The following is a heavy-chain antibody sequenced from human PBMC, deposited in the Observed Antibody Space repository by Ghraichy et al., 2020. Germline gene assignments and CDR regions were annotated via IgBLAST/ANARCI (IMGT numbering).Heavy chain of an antibody. Sequence: SVKVSCKASGSTLDIYALNWARQAPGQGLEWMGGIIPMYGVAKYAQRFQGRLTITADKSTTTVYMELSSLRSEDTAVYYCARVTSVAVAGTFDYWGPGTLVTVAS. V-gene: IGHV1-69*10. J-gene: IGHJ4*02. CDR3: ARVTSVAVAGTFDY. D-gene: IGHD6-19*01. CDR2: IIPMYGVA. CDR1: GSTLDIYA.